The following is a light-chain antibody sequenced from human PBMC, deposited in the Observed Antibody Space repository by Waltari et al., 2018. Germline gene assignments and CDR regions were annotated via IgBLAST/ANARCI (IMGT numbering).Light chain of an antibody. CDR2: DKK. V-gene: IGLV1-51*01. Sequence: QSVLTQPPSVSAAPGQKVTISCSGNSSNIGNYYVSWYHQVPGATPKLLIFDKKQRPSCIPDRISAAKSGTSATLGITGLQIGDEADYYCATWDNSLREVVFGGGTKLTVL. CDR1: SSNIGNYY. J-gene: IGLJ2*01. CDR3: ATWDNSLREVV.